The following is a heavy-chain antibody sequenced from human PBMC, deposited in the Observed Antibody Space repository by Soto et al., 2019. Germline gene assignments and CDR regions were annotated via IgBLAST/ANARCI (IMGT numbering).Heavy chain of an antibody. D-gene: IGHD1-26*01. J-gene: IGHJ6*02. Sequence: ASVKVSCKAAGYTFTSYDINWVRQATGQGLEWMGWMNPNSGNTGYAQKFQGRVTMTRNTSISTAYMELSSLRSEDTAVYYCARARGSYYVGVNSGMDVWGQGTTVTVSS. CDR2: MNPNSGNT. V-gene: IGHV1-8*01. CDR3: ARARGSYYVGVNSGMDV. CDR1: GYTFTSYD.